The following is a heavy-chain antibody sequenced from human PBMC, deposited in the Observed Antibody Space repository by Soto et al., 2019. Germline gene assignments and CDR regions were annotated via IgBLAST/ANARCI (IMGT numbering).Heavy chain of an antibody. V-gene: IGHV3-9*01. J-gene: IGHJ3*02. CDR2: ISWNSGSI. CDR1: GFTFSRNT. D-gene: IGHD5-12*01. Sequence: GGSLRLSCAASGFTFSRNTMNWVRQAPGKGLEWVSGISWNSGSIGYADSVKGRFTISRDNAKNSLYLQMNSLRAEDTALYYCAKDRGVAKQLRAFDIWGQGTMVTVSS. CDR3: AKDRGVAKQLRAFDI.